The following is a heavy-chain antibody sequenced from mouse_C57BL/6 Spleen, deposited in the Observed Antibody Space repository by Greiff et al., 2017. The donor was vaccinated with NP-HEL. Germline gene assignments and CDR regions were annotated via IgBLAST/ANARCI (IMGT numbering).Heavy chain of an antibody. CDR3: ARRDGYYFDY. CDR2: ISSGSSTI. CDR1: GFTFSDYG. Sequence: EVQGVESGGGLVKPGGSLKLSCAASGFTFSDYGMHWVRQAPETGLEWVAYISSGSSTIYYADTVKGRFTISRYNAKNTLFLQMTSLRSEDTAMYYCARRDGYYFDYWGQGATLTVSS. J-gene: IGHJ2*01. D-gene: IGHD2-3*01. V-gene: IGHV5-17*01.